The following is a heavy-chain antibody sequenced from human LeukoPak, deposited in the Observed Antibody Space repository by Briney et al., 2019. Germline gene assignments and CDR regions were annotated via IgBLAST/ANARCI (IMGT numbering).Heavy chain of an antibody. CDR2: ISWDGGST. Sequence: GGSLRLSCAASGFTFDDYAMHWVRQAPGKGLEWVSLISWDGGSTYYADSVKGRFTISRDNSKNTLYLQMNSLRAEDTAVYYCAKDPHYYGSGSYYKAVDYWGQGTLVTVSS. CDR1: GFTFDDYA. CDR3: AKDPHYYGSGSYYKAVDY. V-gene: IGHV3-43D*03. D-gene: IGHD3-10*01. J-gene: IGHJ4*02.